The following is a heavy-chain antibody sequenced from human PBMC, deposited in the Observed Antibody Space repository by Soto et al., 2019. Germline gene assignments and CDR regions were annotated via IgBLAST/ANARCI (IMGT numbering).Heavy chain of an antibody. Sequence: QVQLVESGGGVVQPGRSLRLSCAASGFTFSSYGMHWVRQAPGKGLEWVAVISYDGSNKYYADSVKGRFTISRDNSKNPLYLQMTSLRAEDTAVYYCAKDPRYNRGYFDYWGQGTLVTVSS. V-gene: IGHV3-30*18. D-gene: IGHD3-22*01. CDR1: GFTFSSYG. CDR3: AKDPRYNRGYFDY. J-gene: IGHJ4*02. CDR2: ISYDGSNK.